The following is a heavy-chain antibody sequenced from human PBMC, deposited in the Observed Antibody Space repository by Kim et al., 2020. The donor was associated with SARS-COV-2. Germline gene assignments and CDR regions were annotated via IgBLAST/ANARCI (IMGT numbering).Heavy chain of an antibody. V-gene: IGHV4-34*01. Sequence: SETLSLTCAVYGGSFSGYYWSWIRQPPGKGLEWIGEINHSGSTNYNPSLKSRVTISVDTSKNQFSLKLSSVTAADTAVYYCARVAGHNNPSNAFDYWGQG. CDR3: ARVAGHNNPSNAFDY. J-gene: IGHJ4*02. D-gene: IGHD3-9*01. CDR2: INHSGST. CDR1: GGSFSGYY.